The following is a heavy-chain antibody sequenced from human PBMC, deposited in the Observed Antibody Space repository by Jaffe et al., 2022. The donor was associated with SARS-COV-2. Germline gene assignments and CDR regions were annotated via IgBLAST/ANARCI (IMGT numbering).Heavy chain of an antibody. CDR1: GFTFSSYG. Sequence: QVQLVESGGGVVQPGRSLRLSCAASGFTFSSYGMHWVRQAPGKGLEWVAVISYDGSNKYYADSVKGRFTISRDNSKNTLYLQMNSLRAEDTAVYYCAKGGIVVVVADFDYWGQGTLVTVSS. J-gene: IGHJ4*02. CDR3: AKGGIVVVVADFDY. D-gene: IGHD2-15*01. CDR2: ISYDGSNK. V-gene: IGHV3-30*18.